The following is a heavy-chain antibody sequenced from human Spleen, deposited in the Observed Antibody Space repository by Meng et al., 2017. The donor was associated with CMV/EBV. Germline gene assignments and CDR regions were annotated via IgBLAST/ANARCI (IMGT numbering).Heavy chain of an antibody. D-gene: IGHD5-18*01. J-gene: IGHJ4*02. CDR2: ISRDASNE. CDR1: GFTFSSYT. V-gene: IGHV3-30*09. CDR3: AKDIEGTAMVTDY. Sequence: GGSLRLSCAASGFTFSSYTMHWVRQAPGKGLEWVAFISRDASNEYYADSVKGRFAISRDNPKNTLYLQMNSLRAEDTALYYCAKDIEGTAMVTDYWGQGTLVTVSS.